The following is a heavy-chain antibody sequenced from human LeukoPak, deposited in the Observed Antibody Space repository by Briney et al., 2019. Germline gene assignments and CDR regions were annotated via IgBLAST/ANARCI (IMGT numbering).Heavy chain of an antibody. Sequence: GGSLRLSCAASGFTFNNAWMTWVRQAPGKGLEWVGHIKSRSDGGTTDYAAPVKGRFSISRDDSKSIAYLQMNNLQTGDTALYYCARDSSGFHFYFDLWGQGILVTVSS. CDR3: ARDSSGFHFYFDL. J-gene: IGHJ4*02. CDR1: GFTFNNAW. V-gene: IGHV3-15*01. D-gene: IGHD3-22*01. CDR2: IKSRSDGGTT.